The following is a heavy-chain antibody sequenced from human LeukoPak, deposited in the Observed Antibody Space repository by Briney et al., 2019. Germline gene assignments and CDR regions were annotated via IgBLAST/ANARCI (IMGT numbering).Heavy chain of an antibody. CDR2: IYYSGST. CDR3: ASTTPIDY. CDR1: GGSISNSNW. J-gene: IGHJ4*02. V-gene: IGHV4-39*01. Sequence: PSETLSLTCAVSGGSISNSNWWSWVRQPPGKGLEWIGSIYYSGSTYYNPSLKSRVTISVDTSKNQFSLKLSSVTAADTAVYYCASTTPIDYWGQGTLVTVSS. D-gene: IGHD1-26*01.